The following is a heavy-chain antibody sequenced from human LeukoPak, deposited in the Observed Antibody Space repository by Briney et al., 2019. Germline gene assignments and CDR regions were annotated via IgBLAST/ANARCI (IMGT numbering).Heavy chain of an antibody. CDR1: GGSFSGYY. CDR2: INHSGST. Sequence: PSETLSLTCAVYGGSFSGYYWSWIRQPPGKGLEWIGEINHSGSTNYNPSLKSRVTISVDTSKNQFSLKLSSVTAADTAVYYCARVETATTSRFDPWGQGTLVTVSS. J-gene: IGHJ5*02. V-gene: IGHV4-34*01. CDR3: ARVETATTSRFDP. D-gene: IGHD5-24*01.